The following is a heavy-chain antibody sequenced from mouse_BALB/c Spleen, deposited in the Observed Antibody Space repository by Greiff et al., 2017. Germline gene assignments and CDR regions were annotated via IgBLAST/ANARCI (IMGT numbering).Heavy chain of an antibody. V-gene: IGHV3-8*02. CDR1: GDSITIGY. CDR3: ARPYYYGSSYWYFDV. D-gene: IGHD1-1*01. CDR2: IIYIGST. Sequence: LQESVPSLVKPSHTLSLTFSVTGDSITIGYWNWIRKFPGNKLEYMWYIIYIGSTYYNPSLKSRIFITRDTSKNQYYLQLNSVTTEDTATYYSARPYYYGSSYWYFDVWGAGTTVTVSS. J-gene: IGHJ1*01.